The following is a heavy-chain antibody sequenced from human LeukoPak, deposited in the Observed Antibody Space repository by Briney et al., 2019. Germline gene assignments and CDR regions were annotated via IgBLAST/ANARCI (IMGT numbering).Heavy chain of an antibody. CDR3: ARDHLVGTVVVTYHFDY. V-gene: IGHV1-3*01. J-gene: IGHJ4*02. CDR2: INAGNGNT. CDR1: GYTFTSYA. D-gene: IGHD3-22*01. Sequence: ASVKVSCKASGYTFTSYAMHWVRQAPGQRLEWMGWINAGNGNTKYSQKFQGRVTITRDTSASTAYMELSSLRSEDTAVYYCARDHLVGTVVVTYHFDYWGQGTLVTVSS.